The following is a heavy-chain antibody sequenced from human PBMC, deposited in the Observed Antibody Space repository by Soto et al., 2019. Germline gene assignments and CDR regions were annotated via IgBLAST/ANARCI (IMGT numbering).Heavy chain of an antibody. CDR1: GYTFTGYY. J-gene: IGHJ5*02. CDR2: INPNSGGT. Sequence: QVQLVQSGAEVKKPGASVKVSCKDSGYTFTGYYMHWVRQAPGQGLEWMGWINPNSGGTNYAQKFEGWVTMTSDTSISRADMELSRLRSDDTAVYYCARDSIAAAGNWFDPWGEGTLVTVSS. D-gene: IGHD6-13*01. CDR3: ARDSIAAAGNWFDP. V-gene: IGHV1-2*04.